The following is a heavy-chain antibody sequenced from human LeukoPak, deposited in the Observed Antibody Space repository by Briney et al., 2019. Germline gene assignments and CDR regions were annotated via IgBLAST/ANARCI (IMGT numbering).Heavy chain of an antibody. J-gene: IGHJ4*02. Sequence: GESLKISCKGSGYSFTTYWVAWVRQMPGKGLEWMGIIYPGDSDTRYSPSFQGQVTISADKSINTAYLQWSSLKASDTAIYYCARSSSWPYYFDYWGQGTLVSVSS. CDR3: ARSSSWPYYFDY. CDR1: GYSFTTYW. D-gene: IGHD6-13*01. CDR2: IYPGDSDT. V-gene: IGHV5-51*01.